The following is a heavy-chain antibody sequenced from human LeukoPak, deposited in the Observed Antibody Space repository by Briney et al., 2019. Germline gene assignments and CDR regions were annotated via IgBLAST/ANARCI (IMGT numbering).Heavy chain of an antibody. CDR3: AKDEGNYFFDY. D-gene: IGHD2/OR15-2a*01. CDR2: IRHDGSAE. Sequence: GGSLRLSCSAAGLMFSRAGMHWVRQTPGKGLQWVAFIRHDGSAEYYADSVKGRFTISRDNSRNTVSLQMKSLKTDDTALYYCAKDEGNYFFDYWGQGTLVTVSS. CDR1: GLMFSRAG. J-gene: IGHJ4*02. V-gene: IGHV3-30*02.